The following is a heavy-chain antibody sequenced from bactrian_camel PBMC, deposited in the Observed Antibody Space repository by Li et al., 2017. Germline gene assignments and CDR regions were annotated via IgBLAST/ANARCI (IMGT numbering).Heavy chain of an antibody. CDR1: GSTDSTDYC. CDR3: AADGMRFACMGAFRASQFDY. D-gene: IGHD3*01. Sequence: QLVESGGGSVQAGETVRLSCAASGSTDSTDYCMGWYRQAPGKAREGVAVLWGGDGSTYYSSSVKGRFTLSHDTAENAVYLQMNNLRPEDTGMYYCAADGMRFACMGAFRASQFDYWGQGTQVTVS. V-gene: IGHV3S40*01. CDR2: LWGGDGST. J-gene: IGHJ4*01.